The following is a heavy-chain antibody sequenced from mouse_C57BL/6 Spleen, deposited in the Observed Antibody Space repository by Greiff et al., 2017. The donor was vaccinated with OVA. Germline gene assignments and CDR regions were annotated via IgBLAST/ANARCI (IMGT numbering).Heavy chain of an antibody. CDR3: TSADDGLPWFAY. CDR1: GFTFSSYA. J-gene: IGHJ3*01. Sequence: DVQLVESGEGLVKPGGSLKLSCAASGFTFSSYAMSWVRQTPEKRLEWVAYISSGGDYIYYADTVKGRFTISRDNARNTLYLQMSSLKSEDTAMYYCTSADDGLPWFAYWGQGTLVTVSA. V-gene: IGHV5-9-1*02. CDR2: ISSGGDYI. D-gene: IGHD2-3*01.